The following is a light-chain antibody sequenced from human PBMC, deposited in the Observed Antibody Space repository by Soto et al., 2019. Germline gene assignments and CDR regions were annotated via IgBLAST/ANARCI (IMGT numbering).Light chain of an antibody. CDR1: QSVGRNF. CDR2: GAS. Sequence: EIVLMQSPGTLSLSPGESTTLSCTASQSVGRNFLAWDQQKPGRVPRLLIHGASCRATGVPDRFSGSGSETDFTLTISRLEPEDFAVYYCHQYAASPLTFGGGTKVEIK. V-gene: IGKV3-20*01. J-gene: IGKJ4*01. CDR3: HQYAASPLT.